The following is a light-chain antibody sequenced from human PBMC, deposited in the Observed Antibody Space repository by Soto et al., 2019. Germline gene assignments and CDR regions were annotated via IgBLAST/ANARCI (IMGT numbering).Light chain of an antibody. V-gene: IGKV1-39*01. CDR3: QQSYSTPT. Sequence: DIHMTQSPSSLSASVGDIVTITCRASQSISSYLNWYQQKPGKAPKLLIYDASSLQSGVQSSFSGSGSGTDFTLTIRSLQPEDFATYYCQQSYSTPTCGQGTRLEIK. J-gene: IGKJ5*01. CDR2: DAS. CDR1: QSISSY.